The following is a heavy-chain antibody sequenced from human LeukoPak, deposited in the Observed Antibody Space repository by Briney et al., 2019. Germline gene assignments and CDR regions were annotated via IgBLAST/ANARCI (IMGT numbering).Heavy chain of an antibody. CDR1: GYTFTSYD. CDR2: MNPNSGNT. Sequence: ASVKVSCKASGYTFTSYDINWVRQATGQGLEWMGWMNPNSGNTGYAQKFQGRVTMTRNTSISTAYMELSSLRSEDTAVYYCARLGDTAMVVETDNWFDPWGQGTLVTVSS. V-gene: IGHV1-8*01. CDR3: ARLGDTAMVVETDNWFDP. D-gene: IGHD5-18*01. J-gene: IGHJ5*02.